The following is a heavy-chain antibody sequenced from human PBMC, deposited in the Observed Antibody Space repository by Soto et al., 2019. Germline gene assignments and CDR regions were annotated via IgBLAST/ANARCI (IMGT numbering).Heavy chain of an antibody. J-gene: IGHJ4*02. Sequence: GASVKVSCKASGYTFTDYYMHWVRRAPGQGLEWMGWINPNSGGTNYAQKFQGRVTMTRDTSISTAYMELSRLRSDDTAVYYCALSLESAYYTDYWGQATLVTVSS. CDR2: INPNSGGT. CDR3: ALSLESAYYTDY. V-gene: IGHV1-2*02. CDR1: GYTFTDYY. D-gene: IGHD3-3*01.